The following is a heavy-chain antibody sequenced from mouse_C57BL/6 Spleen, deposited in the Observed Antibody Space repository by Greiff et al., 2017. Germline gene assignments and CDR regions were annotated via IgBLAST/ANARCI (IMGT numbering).Heavy chain of an antibody. CDR2: ISNLAYSI. Sequence: EVKLVESGGGLVQPGGPRKLSCAASGFTFSDYGMAWVRQAPRKGPEWVAFISNLAYSIYYADTVTGRFTISRENAKNTLYLEMSSLRSEDTAMYYCARGSYYGSSYVRYFDVWGTGTTVTVSS. D-gene: IGHD1-1*01. CDR3: ARGSYYGSSYVRYFDV. J-gene: IGHJ1*03. CDR1: GFTFSDYG. V-gene: IGHV5-15*04.